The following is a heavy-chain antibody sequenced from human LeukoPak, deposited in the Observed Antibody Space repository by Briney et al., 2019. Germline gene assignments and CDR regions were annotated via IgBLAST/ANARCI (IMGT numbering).Heavy chain of an antibody. CDR2: IYSGGST. D-gene: IGHD3-10*01. CDR3: ARHGSGNTYFDY. Sequence: SGGSLRLSCAASGFTFSSYSMNWVRQAPGKGLEWVSVIYSGGSTYYADSVKGRFTISRDNSKNTLYLQMNSLRAEDTAVYYCARHGSGNTYFDYWGQGTLVTVSS. J-gene: IGHJ4*02. CDR1: GFTFSSYS. V-gene: IGHV3-53*01.